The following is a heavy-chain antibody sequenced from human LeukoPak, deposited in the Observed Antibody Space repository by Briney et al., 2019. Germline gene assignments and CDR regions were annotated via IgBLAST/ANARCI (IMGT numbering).Heavy chain of an antibody. V-gene: IGHV1-58*01. CDR2: ILVGSGNT. CDR1: GFTFTSTA. D-gene: IGHD2-2*01. Sequence: SVTVSCKASGFTFTSTAVQWVRQARGQRLEWIGWILVGSGNTNYAQMFQERVTLTWDVSTSTAYMELSSLRSEDTAVYYCAAVNKNCSSTSCYVGFDYWGQGTLVTVSS. CDR3: AAVNKNCSSTSCYVGFDY. J-gene: IGHJ4*02.